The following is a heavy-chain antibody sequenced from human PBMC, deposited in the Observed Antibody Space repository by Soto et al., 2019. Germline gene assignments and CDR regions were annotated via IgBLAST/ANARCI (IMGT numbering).Heavy chain of an antibody. V-gene: IGHV1-69*13. Sequence: ASVKVSCKASGGTFSSYAISWVRQAPGQGLEWMGGIIPIFGTANYAQKFQGRVTITADESTSTAYMELSSLRSEDTAVYYCASYGVTIFGVVIMSPGYYYYYGMDVWGQGTTVTVSS. CDR2: IIPIFGTA. CDR1: GGTFSSYA. D-gene: IGHD3-3*01. CDR3: ASYGVTIFGVVIMSPGYYYYYGMDV. J-gene: IGHJ6*02.